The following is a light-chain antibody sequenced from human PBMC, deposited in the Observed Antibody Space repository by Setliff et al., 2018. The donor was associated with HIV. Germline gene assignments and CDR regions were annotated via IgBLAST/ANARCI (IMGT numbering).Light chain of an antibody. J-gene: IGLJ1*01. CDR3: SSYTTRTTWF. CDR1: TSDIGHYNR. CDR2: EVS. V-gene: IGLV2-18*02. Sequence: QSVLTQPPYVSGAPGQSVTISCTGTTSDIGHYNRYSWYQQPPGAAPNFIMYEVSHRPSGVPDRSLGPTSDSTASLPISGLQPEDEVDYYCSSYTTRTTWFFGTGTKSPS.